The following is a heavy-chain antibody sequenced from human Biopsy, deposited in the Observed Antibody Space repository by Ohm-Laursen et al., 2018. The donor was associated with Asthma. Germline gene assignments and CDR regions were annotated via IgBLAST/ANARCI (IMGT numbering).Heavy chain of an antibody. CDR1: GFTFSNYW. CDR3: ARTHERWTSIQDDALDI. Sequence: SLRLSCAASGFTFSNYWMTWVRQAPGKGLEWVAVISYDGGNKFYGDSVKGRFTLSRDNSRNTLYLQMNSLRVEDTAIYYCARTHERWTSIQDDALDIWGQGTMVIVSS. D-gene: IGHD4-23*01. V-gene: IGHV3-30*03. CDR2: ISYDGGNK. J-gene: IGHJ3*02.